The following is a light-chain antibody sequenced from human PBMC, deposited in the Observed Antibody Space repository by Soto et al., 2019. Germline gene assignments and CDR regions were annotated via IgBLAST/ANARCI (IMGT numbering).Light chain of an antibody. CDR1: YSNIETNY. V-gene: IGLV1-51*01. CDR2: DNT. J-gene: IGLJ1*01. Sequence: QSVLTQPPSMSATPGQKVTISCSGSYSNIETNYVSWYQQLPGTAPKLLIYDNTERPSGIPDRFSGSKSGSSATLGITGLQTGDEADYYCGTWDSSLSAGVFGTGTKVTVL. CDR3: GTWDSSLSAGV.